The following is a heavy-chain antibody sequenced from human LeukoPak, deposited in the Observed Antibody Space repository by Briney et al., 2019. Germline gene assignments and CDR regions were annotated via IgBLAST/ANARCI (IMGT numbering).Heavy chain of an antibody. V-gene: IGHV3-48*03. Sequence: PGGSLRLSCAASGFTFSAYEMNWVRQAPGKGLEWVSYISSSGSTIYYADSVKGRFTTSRDNAKNSLYLQMNSLRAEDTAVYYCARDPDYGTSWGQGTLVTVSS. CDR3: ARDPDYGTS. CDR1: GFTFSAYE. J-gene: IGHJ5*02. CDR2: ISSSGSTI. D-gene: IGHD4-17*01.